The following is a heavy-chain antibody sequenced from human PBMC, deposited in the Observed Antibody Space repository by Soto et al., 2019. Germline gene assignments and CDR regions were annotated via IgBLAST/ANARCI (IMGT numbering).Heavy chain of an antibody. CDR1: GGSISSYY. V-gene: IGHV4-59*01. CDR2: IYYSGST. CDR3: ARDGALGEDYGDYNWFDP. D-gene: IGHD4-17*01. Sequence: SETLSLTCTVSGGSISSYYWSWIRQPPGKGLEWIGYIYYSGSTNYNPSLKSRVTISVDTSKNQFSLKLSSVTAADTAVYYCARDGALGEDYGDYNWFDPWGQGTLVTVSS. J-gene: IGHJ5*02.